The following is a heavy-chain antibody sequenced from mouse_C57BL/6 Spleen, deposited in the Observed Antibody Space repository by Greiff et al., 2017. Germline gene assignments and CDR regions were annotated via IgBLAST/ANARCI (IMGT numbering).Heavy chain of an antibody. CDR3: ARSYYSNWFAY. J-gene: IGHJ3*01. D-gene: IGHD2-5*01. CDR1: GYTFTSYW. CDR2: IDPSDSYT. Sequence: QVQLQQPGAELVKPGASVKLSCKASGYTFTSYWMQWVKQRPGQGLEGIGEIDPSDSYTNYNQKFKGKATLTVDTSSSTAYMQLSSLTSEDSAVYYCARSYYSNWFAYWGQGTLVTVSA. V-gene: IGHV1-50*01.